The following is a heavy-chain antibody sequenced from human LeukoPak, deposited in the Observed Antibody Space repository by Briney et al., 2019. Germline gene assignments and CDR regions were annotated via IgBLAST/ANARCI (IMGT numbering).Heavy chain of an antibody. CDR2: IYSGGST. V-gene: IGHV3-66*02. J-gene: IGHJ4*02. CDR1: GFTFSSND. CDR3: ARAWQRYFDY. Sequence: GGSLRLSCAASGFTFSSNDMNWVRQAPGKGLEWVSVIYSGGSTYYADSVNGLFTNCRNNTKNTLYLKMNSLGAEDTAVYYCARAWQRYFDYWGQGTLVTVSS. D-gene: IGHD5-24*01.